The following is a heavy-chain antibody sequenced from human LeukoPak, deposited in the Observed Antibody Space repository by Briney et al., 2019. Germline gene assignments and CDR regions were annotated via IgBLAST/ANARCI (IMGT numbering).Heavy chain of an antibody. CDR1: GFTFSSYG. V-gene: IGHV3-33*01. J-gene: IGHJ5*02. D-gene: IGHD5-18*01. Sequence: GGSLRLSCAASGFTFSSYGMHWVRQAPGKGLEWVAVIWYDGSNKYYADSVKGRFTISRDNSKNTLYLQMNSLRAEDTAVYYCARDGDGFAVDTARNWFDPWGQGTLVTVSS. CDR2: IWYDGSNK. CDR3: ARDGDGFAVDTARNWFDP.